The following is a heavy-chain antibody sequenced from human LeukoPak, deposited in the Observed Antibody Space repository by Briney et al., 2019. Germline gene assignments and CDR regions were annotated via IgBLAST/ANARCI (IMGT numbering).Heavy chain of an antibody. J-gene: IGHJ3*02. CDR2: IYPDGST. CDR3: ASAYYDYAFDI. D-gene: IGHD3-9*01. Sequence: SGTLSLTCAVSGDSMSGSNWWTWVRQPPGKGLDWIGEIYPDGSTNYSPSLKSRVAISMDKSKSQFSLNLTSVTAADTAIYYCASAYYDYAFDIWGQGTMVTVSS. V-gene: IGHV4-4*02. CDR1: GDSMSGSNW.